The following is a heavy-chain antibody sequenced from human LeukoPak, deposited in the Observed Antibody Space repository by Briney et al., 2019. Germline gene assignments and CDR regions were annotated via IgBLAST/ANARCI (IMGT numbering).Heavy chain of an antibody. Sequence: SETLSLTCTVSGYSISSGYYWGWIRQPPGKGLEWIGSIYHSGSTCYNPSLKSRVTISVDTSKNQFSLKLSSVTAADTAVYYCARVDSGSYPGICYFDYWGQGTLVTVSS. CDR2: IYHSGST. CDR3: ARVDSGSYPGICYFDY. CDR1: GYSISSGYY. D-gene: IGHD1-26*01. J-gene: IGHJ4*02. V-gene: IGHV4-38-2*02.